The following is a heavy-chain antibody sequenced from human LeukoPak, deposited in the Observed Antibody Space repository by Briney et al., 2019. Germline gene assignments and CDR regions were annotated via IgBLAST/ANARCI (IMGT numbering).Heavy chain of an antibody. D-gene: IGHD2-2*01. CDR3: ARDPKSQLLLDY. V-gene: IGHV1-2*02. Sequence: ASVKVSCKSSVFTFTDEYIHWVRQAPGQGLEWMGCINPYSGAINYAQKFQGRVTLTRDTSISTAYMELSRLTSGDTAVYYCARDPKSQLLLDYWGQGTLVTVSS. J-gene: IGHJ4*02. CDR1: VFTFTDEY. CDR2: INPYSGAI.